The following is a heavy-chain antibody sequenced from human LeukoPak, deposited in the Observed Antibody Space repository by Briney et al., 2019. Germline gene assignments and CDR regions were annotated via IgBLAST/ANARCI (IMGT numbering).Heavy chain of an antibody. V-gene: IGHV3-23*01. CDR2: FSASGGST. D-gene: IGHD1-26*01. CDR3: AKGLNSGNYYDAFDI. CDR1: GFTFSSYA. Sequence: PGGFLRLSCAASGFTFSSYAMSWVRQAPGKGLEWVSGFSASGGSTYYADSVKGRFSISRDNSKNTLYLQMNSLRAEDTAVYYCAKGLNSGNYYDAFDIWGQGTLVTVSS. J-gene: IGHJ3*02.